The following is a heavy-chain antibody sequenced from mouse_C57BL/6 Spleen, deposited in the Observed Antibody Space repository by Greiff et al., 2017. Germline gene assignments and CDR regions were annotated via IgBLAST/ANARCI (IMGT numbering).Heavy chain of an antibody. D-gene: IGHD1-1*01. V-gene: IGHV1-81*01. Sequence: LQLQQSGAELARPGASVKLSCKASGYTFTSYGISWVKQRTGQGLEWIGEIYPRSGNTYYNEKFKGKATLTADKSSSTAYMELRSLTSEDSAVYFCARSGNYYGSSYGGYFDVWGTGTTVTVSS. CDR3: ARSGNYYGSSYGGYFDV. J-gene: IGHJ1*03. CDR2: IYPRSGNT. CDR1: GYTFTSYG.